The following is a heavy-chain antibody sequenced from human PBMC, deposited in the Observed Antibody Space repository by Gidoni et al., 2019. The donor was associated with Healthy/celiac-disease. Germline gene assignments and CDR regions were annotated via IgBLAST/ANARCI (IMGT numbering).Heavy chain of an antibody. CDR2: ISGSGNT. V-gene: IGHV3-23*01. CDR3: AKGRGSGYYNFDS. Sequence: EVQLLESGGGLVQPGGSLRLSCAASGFTLSIYAMTWVRQAPGKGLGWVSAISGSGNTYYADSVKGRFTISRDNSKNTLFLQMNSLRAEDTAVYYCAKGRGSGYYNFDSWGQGTLVTVSS. J-gene: IGHJ4*02. CDR1: GFTLSIYA. D-gene: IGHD3-3*01.